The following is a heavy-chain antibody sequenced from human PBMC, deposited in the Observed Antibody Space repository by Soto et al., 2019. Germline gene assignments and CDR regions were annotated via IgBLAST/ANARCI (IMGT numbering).Heavy chain of an antibody. CDR1: GFTFRTYT. V-gene: IGHV3-21*01. Sequence: PGGSLRLSCVASGFTFRTYTMNWVRQAPGKGLEWVSGIRGFSPYTFYAESVKGRFTISRDNAKNSLYLQMNSLGVEDTAVYYCARDRGYDDHDSYYNDMDVWGQGTTVTVSS. J-gene: IGHJ6*02. CDR2: IRGFSPYT. D-gene: IGHD2-15*01. CDR3: ARDRGYDDHDSYYNDMDV.